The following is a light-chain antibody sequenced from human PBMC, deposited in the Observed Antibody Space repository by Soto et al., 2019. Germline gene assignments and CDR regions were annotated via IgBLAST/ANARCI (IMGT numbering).Light chain of an antibody. CDR2: DAS. Sequence: ETVLTQSPATLSLSPGERATLSCRASQSVHTYLAWYQQKAGQAPRLLIYDASNRATGIPARFSGSGSGTDVTITISSLEPEDCAVYYCQQRSNWPPYTFGQGTKLEIK. J-gene: IGKJ2*01. CDR1: QSVHTY. V-gene: IGKV3-11*01. CDR3: QQRSNWPPYT.